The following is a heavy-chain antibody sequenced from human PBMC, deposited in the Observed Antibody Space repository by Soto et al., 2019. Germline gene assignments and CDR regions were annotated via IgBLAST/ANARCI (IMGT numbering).Heavy chain of an antibody. CDR3: AREGMSYGNFNY. Sequence: TGGSLRLSCAASGFTFSSYSMTWVRQAPGRGLEWVSFISSGSHYIYYADSVKGRFTISRDNARNSLYLQMNSLRAEDTAVYYCAREGMSYGNFNYWGQGTLVTVSS. CDR1: GFTFSSYS. D-gene: IGHD1-26*01. J-gene: IGHJ4*02. V-gene: IGHV3-21*01. CDR2: ISSGSHYI.